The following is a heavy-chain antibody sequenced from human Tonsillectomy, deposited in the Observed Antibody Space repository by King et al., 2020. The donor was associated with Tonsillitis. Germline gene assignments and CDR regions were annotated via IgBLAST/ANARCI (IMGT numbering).Heavy chain of an antibody. CDR1: GGSISSGDYY. Sequence: VQLQESGPGLVKPSQTLSLTCNVSGGSISSGDYYWSWIRQPPGKGLEWIGYIYYSGSTYYSPSLKSRVTISVDTSKYQFSLRLSSVTAADTAVYYCARGCPYSLKTVRLSPLYYYYMDVWGKGTTVTVSS. D-gene: IGHD2-21*01. CDR2: IYYSGST. V-gene: IGHV4-30-4*01. J-gene: IGHJ6*03. CDR3: ARGCPYSLKTVRLSPLYYYYMDV.